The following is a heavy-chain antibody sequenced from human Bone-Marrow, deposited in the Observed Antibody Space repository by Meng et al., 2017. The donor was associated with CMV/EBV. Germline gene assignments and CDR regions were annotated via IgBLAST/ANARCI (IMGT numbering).Heavy chain of an antibody. J-gene: IGHJ4*02. CDR3: AIPTYDFWSGYSSFDY. Sequence: ASVKVSCKASGYTFTGYYMHWVRQAPGQGLEWMGWINPSGGSTSYAQKFQGRVTMTRDTSTSTVYMELSSLRSEDTAVYYCAIPTYDFWSGYSSFDYWGQRTLVTVSS. V-gene: IGHV1-46*01. CDR2: INPSGGST. CDR1: GYTFTGYY. D-gene: IGHD3-3*01.